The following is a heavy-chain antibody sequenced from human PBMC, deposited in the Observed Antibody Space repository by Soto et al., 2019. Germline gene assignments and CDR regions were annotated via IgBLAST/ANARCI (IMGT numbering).Heavy chain of an antibody. D-gene: IGHD2-21*02. V-gene: IGHV1-69*01. J-gene: IGHJ6*02. CDR1: GGTFSSYA. CDR3: ARAYCGGDCYLYYYYGMDV. CDR2: IIPSFGTA. Sequence: QVQLVQSGAEVKKPGSSVKVSCKASGGTFSSYAISWVRQAPGQGLEWMGGIIPSFGTANYAQKFQGRVTITADESTSTAYMELSSVRAEDTAVYYCARAYCGGDCYLYYYYGMDVWGQGTTVTVSS.